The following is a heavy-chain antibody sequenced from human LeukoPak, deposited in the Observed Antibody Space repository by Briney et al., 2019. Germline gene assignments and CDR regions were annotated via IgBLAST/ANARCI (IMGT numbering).Heavy chain of an antibody. V-gene: IGHV3-21*01. D-gene: IGHD3-22*01. Sequence: GGSLRLSCAASGFTFSSYSMNWVRQAPGKGLEWVSSISSSSSYIYYADSVKGRFTISRDNAKNSLYLQMNSLRAEDTAVYYCARERGDSSGYYRVSFDYWGQGTLVTVSS. J-gene: IGHJ4*02. CDR3: ARERGDSSGYYRVSFDY. CDR1: GFTFSSYS. CDR2: ISSSSSYI.